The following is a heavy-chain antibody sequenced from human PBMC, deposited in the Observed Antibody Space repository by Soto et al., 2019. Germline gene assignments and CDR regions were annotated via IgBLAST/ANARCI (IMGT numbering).Heavy chain of an antibody. CDR2: ISAYNGNT. V-gene: IGHV1-18*01. CDR3: AGVSIDEVAYCGGDCYSPYYYYGMDV. D-gene: IGHD2-21*02. J-gene: IGHJ6*02. CDR1: GYTFTSYG. Sequence: GASVKVSCKASGYTFTSYGISWVRQAPGQGLEWMGWISAYNGNTNYAQKLQGRVTMTTDTSTSTAYMELRSLRSDDTAVYYCAGVSIDEVAYCGGDCYSPYYYYGMDVWGQGTTVTVSS.